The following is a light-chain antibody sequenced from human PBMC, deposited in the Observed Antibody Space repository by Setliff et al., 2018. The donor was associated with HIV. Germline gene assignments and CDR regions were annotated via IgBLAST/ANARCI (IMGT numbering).Light chain of an antibody. J-gene: IGLJ1*01. CDR1: SRNIGDNV. Sequence: SVLTQPASVSGSPGQSITISCTGTSRNIGDNVVSWYQHYPGRAPKLIIYDVSERPLGVSSRFSDSRSGNTASLTISGLQADDEAIYYCSSSTRSPTFLVFATGTKVTV. V-gene: IGLV2-23*02. CDR2: DVS. CDR3: SSSTRSPTFLV.